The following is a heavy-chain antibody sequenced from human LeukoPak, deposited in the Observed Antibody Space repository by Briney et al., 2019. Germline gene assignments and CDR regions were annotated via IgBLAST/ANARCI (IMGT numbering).Heavy chain of an antibody. Sequence: SETLSLTCAVYGGSFSGYYWSWIRQPPGKGLEWIGEINHSGSTNYNPSLKSRVTISVDTSKNQFSLKLSSVTAADTAVYYCARVGDGYYYYYMDVWGKGTTVTVSS. D-gene: IGHD3-16*01. CDR3: ARVGDGYYYYYMDV. J-gene: IGHJ6*03. CDR2: INHSGST. V-gene: IGHV4-34*01. CDR1: GGSFSGYY.